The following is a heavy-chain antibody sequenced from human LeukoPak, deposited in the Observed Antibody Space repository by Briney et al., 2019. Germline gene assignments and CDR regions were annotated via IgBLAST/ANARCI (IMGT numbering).Heavy chain of an antibody. CDR2: INPNSGGT. J-gene: IGHJ4*02. Sequence: GASVKVSCKASGYTLTGYYMHWVRQAPGQGLEWMGWINPNSGGTNYAQKFQGRVTMTRDTSISTAYMELSRPRSDDTAVYYCARDPQAEWELNFDYWGQGTLVTVSS. V-gene: IGHV1-2*02. CDR1: GYTLTGYY. D-gene: IGHD1-26*01. CDR3: ARDPQAEWELNFDY.